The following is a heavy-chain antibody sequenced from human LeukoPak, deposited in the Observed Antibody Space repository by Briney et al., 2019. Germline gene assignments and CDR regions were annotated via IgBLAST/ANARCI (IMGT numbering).Heavy chain of an antibody. CDR3: ARESSSLSNWFDP. D-gene: IGHD6-6*01. V-gene: IGHV4-39*07. CDR1: SGSISNNDYY. CDR2: IYYSGST. J-gene: IGHJ5*02. Sequence: PSETLSLTCTVSSGSISNNDYYWGWIRQPPGKGLEWIGTIYYSGSTSYNPSLKSRVTISVDTSKNQFSLKLTSVTAADTAVYYCARESSSLSNWFDPWGQGTLVTVSS.